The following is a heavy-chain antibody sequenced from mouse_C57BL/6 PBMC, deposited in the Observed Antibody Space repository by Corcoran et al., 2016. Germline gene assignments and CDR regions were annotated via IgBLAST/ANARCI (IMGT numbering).Heavy chain of an antibody. CDR1: GYSITSGYY. CDR3: AREEYYSKGYYLDY. J-gene: IGHJ2*01. Sequence: DVQLQESGPGLVKPSQSLSLTCSVTGYSITSGYYWNWIRQFPGNKLEWMGYISYDGNNNYNPSLKNRISITRDTSENQFFLKLNSVTTEDTATYYCAREEYYSKGYYLDYWGQGTTLTVSS. CDR2: ISYDGNN. D-gene: IGHD2-5*01. V-gene: IGHV3-6*01.